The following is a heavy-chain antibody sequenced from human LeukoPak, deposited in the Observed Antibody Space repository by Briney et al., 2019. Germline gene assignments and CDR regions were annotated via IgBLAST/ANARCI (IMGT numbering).Heavy chain of an antibody. CDR1: GYTFTSYG. CDR3: ARSITMVRGPREAFDI. D-gene: IGHD3-10*01. Sequence: ASVKVSCKASGYTFTSYGISWVRQAPGQGLEWMGWISAYNGNTNYAQKLQGRVTMTTDTSTSTAYMELRSLRSDDTAVYYCARSITMVRGPREAFDIWGQGTMVTVSS. V-gene: IGHV1-18*01. J-gene: IGHJ3*02. CDR2: ISAYNGNT.